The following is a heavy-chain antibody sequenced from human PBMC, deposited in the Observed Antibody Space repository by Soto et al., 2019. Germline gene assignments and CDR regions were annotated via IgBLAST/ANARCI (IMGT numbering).Heavy chain of an antibody. CDR3: TTGRDDLLY. J-gene: IGHJ4*02. D-gene: IGHD1-26*01. V-gene: IGHV3-15*07. Sequence: EVQLVESGGGLVKPGGSLRLSCAVSGFTFDKVWMNWVRQAPGKGLEWVGRIKSKTDGGTTDYAAPVKGRFTISRGDSKNMLYLQMNSLKTDATGMYFCTTGRDDLLYWGQGTLVTVSS. CDR2: IKSKTDGGTT. CDR1: GFTFDKVW.